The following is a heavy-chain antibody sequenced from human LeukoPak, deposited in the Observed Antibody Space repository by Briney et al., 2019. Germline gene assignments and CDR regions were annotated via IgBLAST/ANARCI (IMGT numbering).Heavy chain of an antibody. CDR3: TRVGYIDEGIDC. CDR1: VFPFSSYW. V-gene: IGHV3-7*04. D-gene: IGHD5-24*01. J-gene: IGHJ4*02. CDR2: IKQDGSKK. Sequence: PGGSLRLSCVASVFPFSSYWMTWVRQAPGKGLEWVANIKQDGSKKSYVDSVKGRFTISRDNAKNSLYLQMNSLRAEDTAIYYCTRVGYIDEGIDCWGQGTLVTVSS.